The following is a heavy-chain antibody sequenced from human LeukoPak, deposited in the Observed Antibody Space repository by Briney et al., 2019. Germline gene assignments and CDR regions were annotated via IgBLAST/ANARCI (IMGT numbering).Heavy chain of an antibody. Sequence: ASVKVSCKASGYTFTSYDINWVRQATGQGLEWMGWMNPNSGNTGYAQKFQGRVTMTRNTSISTAYMELSSLRSEDTAVYYCASWGAYYDFWRGYFRFDPWGQGTLVTVSS. CDR1: GYTFTSYD. D-gene: IGHD3-3*01. CDR2: MNPNSGNT. CDR3: ASWGAYYDFWRGYFRFDP. J-gene: IGHJ5*02. V-gene: IGHV1-8*01.